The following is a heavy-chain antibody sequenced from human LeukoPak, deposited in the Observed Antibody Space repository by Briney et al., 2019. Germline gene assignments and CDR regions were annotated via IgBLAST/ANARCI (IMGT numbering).Heavy chain of an antibody. V-gene: IGHV3-15*01. Sequence: PGGSLRLSCAASGFTFSNAWMSWVRQAQGKGLEWVGRIKSKTDGGTTDYAAPVKGRFTISRDDSKNTLYLQMNSLKTEDTAVYYCTTDMGVLLWFGELFSDYWGQGTLVTVSS. CDR3: TTDMGVLLWFGELFSDY. D-gene: IGHD3-10*01. CDR1: GFTFSNAW. CDR2: IKSKTDGGTT. J-gene: IGHJ4*02.